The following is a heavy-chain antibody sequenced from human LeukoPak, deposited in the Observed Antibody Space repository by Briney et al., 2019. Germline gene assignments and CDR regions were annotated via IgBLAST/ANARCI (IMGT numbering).Heavy chain of an antibody. CDR3: AKGAGTDRT. J-gene: IGHJ5*02. Sequence: AGGSLRLPCAASGFTFSSYATSCVRQAPGKALEWVSAISAGGVRTYYADSVKGRFTISRDNSKDTLYLQMNSLIAEDTAVYYCAKGAGTDRTWGQGTLVTVSS. CDR2: ISAGGVRT. V-gene: IGHV3-23*01. CDR1: GFTFSSYA.